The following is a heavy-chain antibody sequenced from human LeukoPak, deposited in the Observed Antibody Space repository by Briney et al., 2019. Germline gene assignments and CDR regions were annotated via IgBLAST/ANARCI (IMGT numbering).Heavy chain of an antibody. Sequence: GGSLRLCCAFSGFAVSGNYMSWVRQAPGKGLEWVSLIYNGGTTYYADSVKGRFTISRDNSKNTLYLQMNSLRAEDTAVYYCARGGAGYCSGGSCYSGGWFDPWGQGALVTVSS. CDR1: GFAVSGNY. D-gene: IGHD2-15*01. J-gene: IGHJ5*02. CDR2: IYNGGTT. CDR3: ARGGAGYCSGGSCYSGGWFDP. V-gene: IGHV3-53*01.